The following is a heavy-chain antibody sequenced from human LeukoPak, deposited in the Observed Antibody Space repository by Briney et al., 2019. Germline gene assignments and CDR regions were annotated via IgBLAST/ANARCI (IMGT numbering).Heavy chain of an antibody. CDR3: AKDIAASGLDAFDI. Sequence: PGRSLRLSCAASGFTFDDHAMHWVRQVPGKGLEWVSGITWKGDNMAYADSVNGRFSISRDNAENSLFLQMNSLRFEDTALYYCAKDIAASGLDAFDIWGQGTMVIVSS. CDR2: ITWKGDNM. J-gene: IGHJ3*02. V-gene: IGHV3-9*01. D-gene: IGHD3/OR15-3a*01. CDR1: GFTFDDHA.